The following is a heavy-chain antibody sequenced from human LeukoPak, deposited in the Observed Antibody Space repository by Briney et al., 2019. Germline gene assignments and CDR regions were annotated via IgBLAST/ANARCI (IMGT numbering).Heavy chain of an antibody. J-gene: IGHJ4*02. CDR2: IYYSGST. V-gene: IGHV4-31*03. D-gene: IGHD5-12*01. Sequence: PSQTLSLTCTVSGGSISSGGYYWSWIRQHPGRGREWIGYIYYSGSTYYNPSLKSRITISADSSKNQFSLKVSSVTVADTAVYYCARVSPGYSGYVWDRDYWGQGTLVTVSS. CDR1: GGSISSGGYY. CDR3: ARVSPGYSGYVWDRDY.